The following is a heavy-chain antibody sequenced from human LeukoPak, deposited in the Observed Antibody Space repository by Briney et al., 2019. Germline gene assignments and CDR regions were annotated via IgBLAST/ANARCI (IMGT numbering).Heavy chain of an antibody. CDR3: ASYYDSSGYYYS. CDR2: MNPNSGNT. Sequence: ASVKVSCKASGYTFTSYDINWVRQATGQGLEWMGWMNPNSGNTGYAQKFQGRVTITRNTSISTAYMELSSLRSEDTAVYYCASYYDSSGYYYSWGQGTLVTVSS. V-gene: IGHV1-8*03. CDR1: GYTFTSYD. D-gene: IGHD3-22*01. J-gene: IGHJ4*02.